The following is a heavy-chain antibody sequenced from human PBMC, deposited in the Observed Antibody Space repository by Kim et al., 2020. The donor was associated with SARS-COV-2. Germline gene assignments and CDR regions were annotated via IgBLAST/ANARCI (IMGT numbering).Heavy chain of an antibody. Sequence: DGDTKSCADSVKGRFTISRDNSKSTVYLEMNGLRAEDTAVYYCARDLAVGWGQGTLVTVSS. CDR2: DGDTK. D-gene: IGHD6-19*01. J-gene: IGHJ4*02. V-gene: IGHV3-33*01. CDR3: ARDLAVG.